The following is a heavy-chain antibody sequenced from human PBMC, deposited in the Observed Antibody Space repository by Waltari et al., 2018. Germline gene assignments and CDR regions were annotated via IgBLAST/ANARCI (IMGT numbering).Heavy chain of an antibody. D-gene: IGHD3-10*01. CDR2: ISAYKGDT. V-gene: IGHV1-18*01. J-gene: IGHJ4*02. Sequence: QVQLVQSGAEVKKPGASVKVSCKSSGYTFTSYGITWVRQAPGKGLEWMGWISAYKGDTNHAQKLQDRVTMTTDTSTSTAYMELRSLRSDDTAVYYCARDSGYGSGSYSVDFWGQGTLVTVSS. CDR1: GYTFTSYG. CDR3: ARDSGYGSGSYSVDF.